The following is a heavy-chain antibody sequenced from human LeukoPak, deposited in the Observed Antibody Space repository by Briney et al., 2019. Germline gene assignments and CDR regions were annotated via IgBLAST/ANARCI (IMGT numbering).Heavy chain of an antibody. J-gene: IGHJ3*02. Sequence: QPGGSLRLSCAASGFTVSSNYMSWVRQAPGKGLEWVSVIYSGGSTYYADSVKGRFTISRDNSKNTLYLQMNSLRAEDTAVYYCAIWSLVGAPGNAFDIWGQGTMVTVSS. CDR2: IYSGGST. CDR1: GFTVSSNY. D-gene: IGHD1-26*01. CDR3: AIWSLVGAPGNAFDI. V-gene: IGHV3-66*01.